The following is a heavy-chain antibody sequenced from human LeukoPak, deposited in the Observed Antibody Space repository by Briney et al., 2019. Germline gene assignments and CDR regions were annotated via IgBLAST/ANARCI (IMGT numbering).Heavy chain of an antibody. CDR1: GGSISSGSYY. CDR2: IYTSGRT. D-gene: IGHD2-2*02. Sequence: PSETLSLTXTVSGGSISSGSYYWSCIRQPAGKGLEWIGRIYTSGRTNYNPSLKSRVTISVDTSKNQFSLKLSSVTAADTAVYYCARESLDIVAVPAAIREYNWFDPWGQGTLVTVSS. CDR3: ARESLDIVAVPAAIREYNWFDP. J-gene: IGHJ5*02. V-gene: IGHV4-61*02.